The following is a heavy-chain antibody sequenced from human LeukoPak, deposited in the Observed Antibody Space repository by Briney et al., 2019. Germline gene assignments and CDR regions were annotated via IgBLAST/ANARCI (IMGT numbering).Heavy chain of an antibody. D-gene: IGHD3-22*01. CDR1: GGSFSGYY. CDR3: ARAHYYDSSGYYTHYYYYGMDV. CDR2: INHSGST. Sequence: SETLSLTCAVYGGSFSGYYWSWIRQPPGKGLEWIGEINHSGSTNYNPSLKSRVTISVDTSKNQFSLKLSSVTAADTAVYYCARAHYYDSSGYYTHYYYYGMDVWGQGTTVTVSS. J-gene: IGHJ6*02. V-gene: IGHV4-34*01.